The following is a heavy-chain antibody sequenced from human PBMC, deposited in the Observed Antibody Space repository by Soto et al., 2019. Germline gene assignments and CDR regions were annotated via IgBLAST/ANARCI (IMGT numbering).Heavy chain of an antibody. J-gene: IGHJ6*02. CDR2: IVVGSGNT. Sequence: SVQVSCKASGFTFTSSAVQWVRQARGQRLEWIGWIVVGSGNTNYAQKFQERVTITRDMSTSTAYLELSSLRSEDTAVYYCAADPNYAITIFGVVTYYYYGMDVWGQGTTVTVSS. D-gene: IGHD3-3*01. CDR1: GFTFTSSA. V-gene: IGHV1-58*01. CDR3: AADPNYAITIFGVVTYYYYGMDV.